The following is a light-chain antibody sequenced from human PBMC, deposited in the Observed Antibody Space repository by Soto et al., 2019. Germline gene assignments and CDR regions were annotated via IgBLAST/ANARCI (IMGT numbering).Light chain of an antibody. V-gene: IGLV2-14*01. CDR3: SSYTSSSTQV. CDR1: SSDVGGYNY. Sequence: QSALTQPASVSGSPGQSIAISCTGTSSDVGGYNYVSWYQQHPGKAPKLMIYEVSNRPSGVSNRFSGSKSGNTASLTISGLQAEVEAHYYCSSYTSSSTQVFGTGTKVTGL. J-gene: IGLJ1*01. CDR2: EVS.